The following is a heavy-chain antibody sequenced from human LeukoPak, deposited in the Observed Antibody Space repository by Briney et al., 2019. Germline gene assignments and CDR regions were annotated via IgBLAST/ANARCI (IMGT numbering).Heavy chain of an antibody. Sequence: TSETLSLTCTVSGYSISSGYYWGWIRQPPGKGLEWIGSINHSGSTYYNPSLKSRVTISVDTSKNQFSLKLSSVTAADTAVYYSASGDIGAFDIWGQGTMVTVSS. D-gene: IGHD7-27*01. CDR2: INHSGST. J-gene: IGHJ3*02. V-gene: IGHV4-38-2*02. CDR3: ASGDIGAFDI. CDR1: GYSISSGYY.